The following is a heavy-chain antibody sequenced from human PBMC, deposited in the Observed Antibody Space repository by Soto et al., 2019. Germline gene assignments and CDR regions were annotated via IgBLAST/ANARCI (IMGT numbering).Heavy chain of an antibody. Sequence: QLQLQESGPGLVKPSETLSLTCTVSGGSISGGIYYWAWVRQPPGKGLEYLGCVHYDGSTYYNPSLQSRVIISVDTSRNQFSLNLASTTAADTATYSCARLVTPSYGRDYFDFWGQGTLVTVSS. J-gene: IGHJ4*02. CDR2: VHYDGST. CDR3: ARLVTPSYGRDYFDF. V-gene: IGHV4-39*01. CDR1: GGSISGGIYY. D-gene: IGHD5-18*01.